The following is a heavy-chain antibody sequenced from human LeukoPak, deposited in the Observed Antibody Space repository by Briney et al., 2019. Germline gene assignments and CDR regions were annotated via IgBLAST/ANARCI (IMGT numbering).Heavy chain of an antibody. Sequence: GGSLRLSCAASGFTFSSYAMHWVRQAPGKGLEYVSAISSNGGSTYYANSVKGRFTISRDNSKNTLYLQMGSLRAEDMAVYYCATDRAALDAFDIWGQGTMVTVSS. V-gene: IGHV3-64*01. CDR1: GFTFSSYA. J-gene: IGHJ3*02. CDR2: ISSNGGST. D-gene: IGHD6-6*01. CDR3: ATDRAALDAFDI.